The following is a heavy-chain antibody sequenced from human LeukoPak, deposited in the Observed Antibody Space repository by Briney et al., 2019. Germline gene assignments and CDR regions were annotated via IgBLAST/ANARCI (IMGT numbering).Heavy chain of an antibody. CDR2: IYYSGST. CDR1: RGSISNADYY. V-gene: IGHV4-31*03. J-gene: IGHJ4*02. Sequence: SQTLSLTCTVSRGSISNADYYWSWIRQHPGKGLEWIGYIYYSGSTYYNPSLKSRVTISVDTSNNQFSLKLSSVTAADTAVYYCASSYYYMFDYWGQGTLVTVSS. D-gene: IGHD3-10*01. CDR3: ASSYYYMFDY.